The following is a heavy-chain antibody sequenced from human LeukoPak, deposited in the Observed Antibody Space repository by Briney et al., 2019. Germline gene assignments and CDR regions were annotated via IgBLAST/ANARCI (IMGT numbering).Heavy chain of an antibody. CDR2: ISYDGTNE. J-gene: IGHJ4*02. V-gene: IGHV3-30*18. D-gene: IGHD6-13*01. Sequence: GGSLLLSCAASGFTFSSSGMHWVRPAPGKGLEWMAFISYDGTNEYHADSVKGRFTISRDNSKNTLYLQMNSLRDDDTALYYCAKDSSNWAFDYWGQGTLVTVSS. CDR1: GFTFSSSG. CDR3: AKDSSNWAFDY.